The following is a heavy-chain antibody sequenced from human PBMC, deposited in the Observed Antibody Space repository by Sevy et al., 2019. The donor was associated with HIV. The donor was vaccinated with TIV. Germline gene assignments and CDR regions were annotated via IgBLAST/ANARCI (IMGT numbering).Heavy chain of an antibody. CDR2: IWYDGSNK. D-gene: IGHD5-18*01. CDR1: GFTFSSYG. Sequence: GGSLRLSCAASGFTFSSYGMHWVRQAPGKGLEWVAVIWYDGSNKYYADSVKGRFTISRDNSKNTLYLQMNSLRAEDTAVYYCARGSHSYGYYFDYWGPGTLVTVSS. V-gene: IGHV3-33*01. CDR3: ARGSHSYGYYFDY. J-gene: IGHJ4*02.